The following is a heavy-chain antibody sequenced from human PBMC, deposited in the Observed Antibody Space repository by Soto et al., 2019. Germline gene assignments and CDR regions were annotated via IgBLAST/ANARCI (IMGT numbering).Heavy chain of an antibody. D-gene: IGHD3-22*01. J-gene: IGHJ5*02. CDR2: IYHTGNA. CDR1: GDSISNSRFY. V-gene: IGHV4-39*01. CDR3: ARDYFDSSDYTTNWFDP. Sequence: SSETLSLTCSVSGDSISNSRFYWAWIRQPPGEGLEWIGSIYHTGNAYYNPSLKSRVTIFVDTSKNQFSLKLTSVTAADTALYHCARDYFDSSDYTTNWFDPWGQGTLVTVSS.